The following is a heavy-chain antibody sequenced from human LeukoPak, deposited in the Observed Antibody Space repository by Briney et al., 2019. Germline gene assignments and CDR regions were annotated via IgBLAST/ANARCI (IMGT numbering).Heavy chain of an antibody. V-gene: IGHV1-8*01. CDR3: ARDGEEVVVPEYWFDP. Sequence: ASVKVSCKASGYTFTSYDINWVRQATGQGLEWMGWMNPNSGNTGYAQKFQGRVTMTRNTSISTAYMELSSLRSEDTAVYYCARDGEEVVVPEYWFDPWGQGTLVTVSS. CDR2: MNPNSGNT. J-gene: IGHJ5*02. CDR1: GYTFTSYD. D-gene: IGHD2-2*01.